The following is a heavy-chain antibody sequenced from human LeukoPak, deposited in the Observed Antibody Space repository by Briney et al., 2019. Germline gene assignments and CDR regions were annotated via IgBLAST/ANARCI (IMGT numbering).Heavy chain of an antibody. Sequence: GGSLRLSCAASGFTFSSYAMHWVRQAPGKGLEWVAVISYDGSNKYYADSVKGRFTISRDNSKNTLYLQMNSLRAEDTAVYYCARGTTYYYDSSGYYIDYWGQGTLVTVSS. J-gene: IGHJ4*02. CDR3: ARGTTYYYDSSGYYIDY. D-gene: IGHD3-22*01. V-gene: IGHV3-30-3*01. CDR1: GFTFSSYA. CDR2: ISYDGSNK.